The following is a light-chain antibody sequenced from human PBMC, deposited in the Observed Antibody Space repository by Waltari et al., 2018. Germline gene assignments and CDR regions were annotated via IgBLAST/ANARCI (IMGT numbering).Light chain of an antibody. J-gene: IGKJ1*01. V-gene: IGKV3-20*01. CDR2: GAS. CDR3: QHYVSLPAT. Sequence: IVLTQSPGTLSLSPGERATLSCRARQRVCGTLAWYQQNPGQAPRLLIYGASIRPTGIPDRFSGGGSGTDFSLGINRLEPEDFAVYYCQHYVSLPATFGQGTKVEIK. CDR1: QRVCGT.